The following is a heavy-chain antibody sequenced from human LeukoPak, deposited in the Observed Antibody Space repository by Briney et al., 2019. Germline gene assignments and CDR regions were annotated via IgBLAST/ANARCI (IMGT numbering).Heavy chain of an antibody. J-gene: IGHJ4*02. V-gene: IGHV3-7*01. CDR3: ARLLKN. CDR2: IKQDGSEK. CDR1: GFTFSNAW. Sequence: GGSLRLSCAVSGFTFSNAWMNWVRQAPGKGLEWVANIKQDGSEKYYVDSVKGRFTISRDNAKNSLYLQMNSLRAEDTAVYYCARLLKNWGQGTLVTVSS.